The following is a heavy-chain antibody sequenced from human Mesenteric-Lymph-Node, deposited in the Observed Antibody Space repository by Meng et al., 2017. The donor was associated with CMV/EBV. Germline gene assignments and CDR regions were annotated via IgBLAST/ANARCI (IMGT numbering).Heavy chain of an antibody. J-gene: IGHJ6*02. CDR2: IYHSGST. Sequence: SETLSLTCAVSGGSISSSNWWRWGRQPPGKGREWIGEIYHSGSTNYNPSLKSRVTISVDKSKNQFSLKLSSVTAADTAVYYCARGGGYYYGMDVWGQGTTVTVSS. CDR3: ARGGGYYYGMDV. V-gene: IGHV4-4*02. CDR1: GGSISSSNW. D-gene: IGHD3-16*01.